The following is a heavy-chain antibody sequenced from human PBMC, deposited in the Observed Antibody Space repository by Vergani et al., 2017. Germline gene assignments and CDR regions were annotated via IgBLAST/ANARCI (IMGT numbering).Heavy chain of an antibody. CDR3: ARRRYSYGHTHFDY. D-gene: IGHD5-18*01. Sequence: QVQLQESGPGLVKPSETLSLTCTVSGGSISSYYWSWIRQPPGKGLEWIGYIYYSGSTNYNPSLKSRVTISVDTSKNQFSLKLSSVTAADTAVYYCARRRYSYGHTHFDYWGQGTLVTVSS. CDR1: GGSISSYY. CDR2: IYYSGST. J-gene: IGHJ4*02. V-gene: IGHV4-59*01.